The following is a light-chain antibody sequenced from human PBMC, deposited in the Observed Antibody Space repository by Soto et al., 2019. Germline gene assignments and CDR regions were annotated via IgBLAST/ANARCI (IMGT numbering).Light chain of an antibody. CDR3: QQYGSSPRT. Sequence: EIVLTQSPGTLSLPPGERATLSCRASQTVSSSNLAWYQQKPGQAPKVLIYGASSRATGIPDRFSGSGSGTDFALTISRLEPEDFAVYYCQQYGSSPRTFGQGTKVEIK. CDR2: GAS. CDR1: QTVSSSN. J-gene: IGKJ1*01. V-gene: IGKV3-20*01.